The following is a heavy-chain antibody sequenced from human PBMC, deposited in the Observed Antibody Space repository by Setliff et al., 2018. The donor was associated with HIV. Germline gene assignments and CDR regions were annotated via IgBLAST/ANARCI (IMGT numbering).Heavy chain of an antibody. D-gene: IGHD3-9*01. J-gene: IGHJ4*02. Sequence: GGSLRLSCAASGFTFSSYSMNWVRQAPGKGLEWVSSISSSSSYIYYADSVKGRFTISRDNAKNSLYLQMNSLRAEDTAVYYCAKAMVPYNELLAGYPLGGNFDSWGQGTLVTVSS. CDR3: AKAMVPYNELLAGYPLGGNFDS. CDR2: ISSSSSYI. CDR1: GFTFSSYS. V-gene: IGHV3-21*01.